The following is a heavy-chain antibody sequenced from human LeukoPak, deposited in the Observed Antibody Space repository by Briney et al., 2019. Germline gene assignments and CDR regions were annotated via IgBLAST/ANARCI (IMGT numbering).Heavy chain of an antibody. V-gene: IGHV3-9*01. CDR2: ISWNSGSI. D-gene: IGHD3-3*01. Sequence: GGSLRLSCAASGFTFDDYAMHWVRQAPGKGLEWVSGISWNSGSIGYADSVKGRFTISRDNAKNSLYLQMNSLRAEDTALYYCAKGFTYDFWSGPLFDYWGQGTLVTVSS. J-gene: IGHJ4*02. CDR3: AKGFTYDFWSGPLFDY. CDR1: GFTFDDYA.